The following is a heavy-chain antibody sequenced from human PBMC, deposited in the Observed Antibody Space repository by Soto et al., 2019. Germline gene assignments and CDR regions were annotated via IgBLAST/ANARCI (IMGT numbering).Heavy chain of an antibody. CDR2: ISPYTGNT. V-gene: IGHV1-18*01. J-gene: IGHJ6*02. Sequence: QVQLVQSGDEVKKPGASVKASCKASVYIFVNHGIAWLRQAPGQALKWMGWISPYTGNTHSATKVQGRLTITTDTATSTAYGDLGRLTSDDTAVYYCVMVDNYVTPTPQDVWGQGTTVTVSS. D-gene: IGHD3-16*01. CDR1: VYIFVNHG. CDR3: VMVDNYVTPTPQDV.